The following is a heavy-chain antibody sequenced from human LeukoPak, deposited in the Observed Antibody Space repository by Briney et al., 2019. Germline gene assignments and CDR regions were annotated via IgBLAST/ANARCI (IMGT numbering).Heavy chain of an antibody. J-gene: IGHJ5*02. V-gene: IGHV4-61*02. D-gene: IGHD1-14*01. Sequence: SETLSLTCTVSDGSISSGSYYWSWIRQPAGKGLEWIGRIYTSGSTYYNPSLKSRVTISVDTSKNQFSLKLSSVTAADTAVYYCARRHIKYNWFDPWGQGTLVTVSS. CDR2: IYTSGST. CDR3: ARRHIKYNWFDP. CDR1: DGSISSGSYY.